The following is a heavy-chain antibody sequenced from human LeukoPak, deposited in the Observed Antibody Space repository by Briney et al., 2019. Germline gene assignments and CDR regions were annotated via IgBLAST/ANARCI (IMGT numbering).Heavy chain of an antibody. CDR1: GGSFSGYY. J-gene: IGHJ5*02. CDR2: INHSGST. V-gene: IGHV4-34*01. D-gene: IGHD5-18*01. Sequence: SETLSLTCAVYGGSFSGYYWSWIRQPPGKGLEWLGEINHSGSTNYNPFLKSRVTISVDTSKSQFSLKLSSVTAADTAVYYCARGSGGYSYGNNWFDPWGQGTLVTVSS. CDR3: ARGSGGYSYGNNWFDP.